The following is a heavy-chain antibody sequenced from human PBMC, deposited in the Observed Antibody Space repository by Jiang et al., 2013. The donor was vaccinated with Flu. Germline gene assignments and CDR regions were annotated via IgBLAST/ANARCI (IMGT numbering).Heavy chain of an antibody. CDR2: SIIVGAP. CDR3: ARGREGLTQWELLPFDL. D-gene: IGHD1-26*01. Sequence: ISSSSYVLGRGSASPHGRGWSGLGVSIIVGAPTTTRPSKSRVTISVDTSKNQFSLKLSSVTAADTAVYYCARGREGLTQWELLPFDLWSRGTLVTVSS. J-gene: IGHJ2*01. V-gene: IGHV4-39*07. CDR1: ISSSSYV.